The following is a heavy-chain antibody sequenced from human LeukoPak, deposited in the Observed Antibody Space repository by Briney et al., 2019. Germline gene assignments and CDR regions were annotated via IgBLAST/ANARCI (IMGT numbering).Heavy chain of an antibody. J-gene: IGHJ5*02. V-gene: IGHV4-34*01. CDR2: INHSGST. CDR3: ARGWYYGSGSYYKRGIGWFDP. Sequence: SETLSLTCAVYGGSFSGYYWSWIRQPPGKGPEWIGEINHSGSTNYNPSLKSRVTISVDTSKNQFSLKLSSVTAADTAVYYCARGWYYGSGSYYKRGIGWFDPWGQGTLVTVSS. D-gene: IGHD3-10*01. CDR1: GGSFSGYY.